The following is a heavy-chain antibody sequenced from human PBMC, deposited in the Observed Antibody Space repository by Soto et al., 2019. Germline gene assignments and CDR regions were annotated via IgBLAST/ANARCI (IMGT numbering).Heavy chain of an antibody. D-gene: IGHD3-22*01. CDR2: IYYSGST. V-gene: IGHV4-59*01. CDR3: ARAADYYDSSGYRYYFDY. Sequence: SETLSLTCTVSGGSISSYYWSWIRQPPGKGLEWIGYIYYSGSTNYNPSLKSRVTISVDTSKNQFSLKLSSVTAADTAMYYCARAADYYDSSGYRYYFDYWGQGTLVTVSS. CDR1: GGSISSYY. J-gene: IGHJ4*02.